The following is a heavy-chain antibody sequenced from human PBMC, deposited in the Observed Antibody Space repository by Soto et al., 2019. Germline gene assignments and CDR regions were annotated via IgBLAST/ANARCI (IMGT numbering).Heavy chain of an antibody. V-gene: IGHV1-69*13. CDR3: ARGDYYGSGSYYYDAFDI. D-gene: IGHD3-10*01. CDR2: IIPIFGTA. Sequence: ASVKVSCKASGGTFSSYAISWVRQAPGQGLEWMGGIIPIFGTANYAQKFQGRVTITADESTSTAYMELSSLRSEDTAVYYCARGDYYGSGSYYYDAFDIWGQGTMVTVSS. CDR1: GGTFSSYA. J-gene: IGHJ3*02.